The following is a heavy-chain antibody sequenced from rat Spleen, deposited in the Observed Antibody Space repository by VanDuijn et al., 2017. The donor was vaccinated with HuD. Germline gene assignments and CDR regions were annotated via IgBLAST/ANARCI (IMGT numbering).Heavy chain of an antibody. CDR2: IWGNGNA. D-gene: IGHD1-9*01. CDR3: ARDRTYYGYSPFAY. J-gene: IGHJ3*01. V-gene: IGHV2-45*01. Sequence: QVQLMESGPGLVQPSETLSLTCTVSGFSLTRYNVHWFRQPPGKGLEWMGVIWGNGNANYNSALKSRLSISRDTSKSQVFLKMNSLQTEDTATYYCARDRTYYGYSPFAYWGQGTLVTVSS. CDR1: GFSLTRYN.